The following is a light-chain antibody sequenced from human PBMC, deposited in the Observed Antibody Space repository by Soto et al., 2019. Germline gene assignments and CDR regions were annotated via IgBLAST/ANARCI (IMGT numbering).Light chain of an antibody. J-gene: IGKJ4*02. Sequence: DIQMTQSPSTLSASVGDRVTITCRASQIISNRLAWYQQKPGKAPKLLIYKTSSLASGVPARFSGSGSGTEFTLTISSLQPDDFATYFCQHYDTYSPFGGGTKVEIK. CDR2: KTS. CDR1: QIISNR. V-gene: IGKV1-5*03. CDR3: QHYDTYSP.